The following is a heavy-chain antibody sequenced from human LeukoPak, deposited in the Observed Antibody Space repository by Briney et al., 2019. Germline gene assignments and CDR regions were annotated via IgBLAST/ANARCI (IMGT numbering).Heavy chain of an antibody. Sequence: SQTLSLTCAISGGSVSSNSAAWNWIRQSPSGGLEWLGRTYYRSKWFHDCAVSVKSRITTNPDTSKNQFSLQLNSVTPEDTAVYYCARKAGSSDWFDRWGQGTLVTVSS. V-gene: IGHV6-1*01. CDR3: ARKAGSSDWFDR. CDR1: GGSVSSNSAA. J-gene: IGHJ5*02. CDR2: TYYRSKWFH.